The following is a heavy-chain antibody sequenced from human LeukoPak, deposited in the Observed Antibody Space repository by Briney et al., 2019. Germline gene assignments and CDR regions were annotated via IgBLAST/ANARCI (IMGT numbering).Heavy chain of an antibody. CDR1: GGSISSGSHC. CDR2: ICTGGST. D-gene: IGHD4-11*01. V-gene: IGHV4-61*02. Sequence: SETLSLTCTVSGGSISSGSHCWSWIRQPAGKGLEWIGRICTGGSTNYNPSLKSRVTISVDTSKNQFSLKLSSVTAADTAVYYCARELAYSNYVEYWGQGTLVTVSS. J-gene: IGHJ4*02. CDR3: ARELAYSNYVEY.